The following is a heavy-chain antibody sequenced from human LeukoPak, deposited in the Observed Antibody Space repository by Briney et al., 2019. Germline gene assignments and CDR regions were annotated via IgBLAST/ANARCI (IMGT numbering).Heavy chain of an antibody. CDR3: ARDYKITFGGVIYY. Sequence: VASVKVSCKASGYTFTSYGISWVRQAPGQGLERMGWISAYNGNTNYAQKLQGRVTMTTDTSTSTAYMELRSLRSDDTAVYYCARDYKITFGGVIYYWGQGTLVTVSS. D-gene: IGHD3-16*02. V-gene: IGHV1-18*01. CDR1: GYTFTSYG. CDR2: ISAYNGNT. J-gene: IGHJ4*02.